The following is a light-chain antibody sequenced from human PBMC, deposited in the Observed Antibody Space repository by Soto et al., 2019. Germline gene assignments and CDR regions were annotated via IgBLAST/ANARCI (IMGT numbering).Light chain of an antibody. CDR1: QSVGGD. CDR2: GAS. Sequence: EIVMTQSPATLSVSPGERATLSCRASQSVGGDLAWYQQKHGQAPRLVIYGASTRATGIPARFTGSGSGTEFTLTISSLQSEDFALYYCQQYHNWPPWTFGQGTKVE. J-gene: IGKJ1*01. V-gene: IGKV3-15*01. CDR3: QQYHNWPPWT.